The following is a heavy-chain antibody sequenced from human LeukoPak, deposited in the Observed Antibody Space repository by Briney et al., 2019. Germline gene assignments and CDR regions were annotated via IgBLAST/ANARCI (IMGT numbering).Heavy chain of an antibody. CDR3: ARDSSGSLTLGP. J-gene: IGHJ4*02. D-gene: IGHD3-22*01. V-gene: IGHV1-69*05. CDR2: IIPIFGTA. Sequence: SVKVSCKASGGTFSSYAISRVRQAPGQGLEWMGGIIPIFGTANYAQKFQGRVTITTDESTSTAYMELSSLRSEDTAVYYCARDSSGSLTLGPWGQGTLVTVSS. CDR1: GGTFSSYA.